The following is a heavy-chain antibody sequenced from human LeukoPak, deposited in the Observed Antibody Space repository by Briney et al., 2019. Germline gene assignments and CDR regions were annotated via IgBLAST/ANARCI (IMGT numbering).Heavy chain of an antibody. CDR2: IYYSGST. V-gene: IGHV4-59*01. J-gene: IGHJ4*02. Sequence: SETLSLTCTVSGGSISSYYWSWIRQPPGKGLEWIGYIYYSGSTNYNPSLKSRVTISVDTSKNQFSLKLSSVTAADTAVYYCARESVVSGVHPFHFDYWGQGTLVTVSS. CDR1: GGSISSYY. D-gene: IGHD2-15*01. CDR3: ARESVVSGVHPFHFDY.